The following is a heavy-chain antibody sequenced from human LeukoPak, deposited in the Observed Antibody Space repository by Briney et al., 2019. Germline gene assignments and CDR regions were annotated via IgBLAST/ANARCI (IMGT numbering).Heavy chain of an antibody. D-gene: IGHD6-13*01. Sequence: GASLKISCKGSGYSFTTYWIGWVRQMPGKGLEWMGIIYPGDSDTRYSPSFQGQVTISADKSISTAYLQWSSLKASDTAMYYCAKPRAAARFDAFDIWGQGTMVTVSS. CDR3: AKPRAAARFDAFDI. CDR1: GYSFTTYW. CDR2: IYPGDSDT. V-gene: IGHV5-51*01. J-gene: IGHJ3*02.